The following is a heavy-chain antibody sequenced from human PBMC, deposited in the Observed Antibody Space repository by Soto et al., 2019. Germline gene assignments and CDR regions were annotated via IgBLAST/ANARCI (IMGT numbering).Heavy chain of an antibody. CDR2: IYYSGST. J-gene: IGHJ6*02. CDR3: ARDSPTSSYYYYYGMDV. Sequence: PSETLSLTCTVSGGSISSGDYYWSWIRQPPGKGLEWIGYIYYSGSTYYNPSLKSRVTISVDTSKNQFSLKLSSVTAADTAVYYCARDSPTSSYYYYYGMDVWGQGTTVTVSS. CDR1: GGSISSGDYY. V-gene: IGHV4-30-4*01.